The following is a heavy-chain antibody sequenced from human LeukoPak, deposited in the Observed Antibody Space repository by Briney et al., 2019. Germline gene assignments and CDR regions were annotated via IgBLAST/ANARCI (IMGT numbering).Heavy chain of an antibody. J-gene: IGHJ4*02. V-gene: IGHV4-34*01. CDR2: INHSGST. CDR3: ARGDSPLYGDYNTDFDY. Sequence: PSETLSLTCAVYGGSFSGYYWSWIRQPPGKGLEWIGEINHSGSTNYNPSLKSRVTISVDTSKNQFSLKLSSVTAADTAVYYCARGDSPLYGDYNTDFDYWDQGTLVTVSS. CDR1: GGSFSGYY. D-gene: IGHD4-17*01.